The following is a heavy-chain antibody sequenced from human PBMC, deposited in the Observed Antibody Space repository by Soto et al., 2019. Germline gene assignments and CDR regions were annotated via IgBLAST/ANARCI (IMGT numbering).Heavy chain of an antibody. V-gene: IGHV1-2*02. D-gene: IGHD3-10*01. CDR1: GYTFTAYY. J-gene: IGHJ4*02. CDR3: ARAVHTMIQGVRFRVDQ. CDR2: INPNGGGT. Sequence: GASVEVSCKASGYTFTAYYIHWVLQAPGQGLEWMGWINPNGGGTKYAQKFQGRVTMTRDTSINTAYMELTRLTSDDTAVYYCARAVHTMIQGVRFRVDQWGQGTLVTVSS.